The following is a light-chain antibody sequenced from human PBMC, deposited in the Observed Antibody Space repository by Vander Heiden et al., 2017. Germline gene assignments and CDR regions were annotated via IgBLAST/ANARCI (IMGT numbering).Light chain of an antibody. CDR2: DNN. J-gene: IGLJ2*01. Sequence: QSVLTQPPSVSGAPGQRVTISCTGSSSNIGAGYDVHWYQQLPGTAPKLLIYDNNNRPSGVPDRFSGSKSGTSASLAITGLKAEDEADYYCQSYDSSLSGVVFGGGTKLTV. CDR1: SSNIGAGYD. CDR3: QSYDSSLSGVV. V-gene: IGLV1-40*01.